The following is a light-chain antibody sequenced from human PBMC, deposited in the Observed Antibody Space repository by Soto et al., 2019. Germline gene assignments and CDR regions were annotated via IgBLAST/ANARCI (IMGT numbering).Light chain of an antibody. V-gene: IGKV1-5*03. CDR3: QPPGT. CDR1: QSIRDW. Sequence: DIQLTQSPSTLSASVGDSVTITCRASQSIRDWLAWFQQKPGQAPKLLLYKVSNLESGVPSRFSGSGSGTEFTLTISSLQPDDCANYYCQPPGTFGQGTKVEIE. J-gene: IGKJ1*01. CDR2: KVS.